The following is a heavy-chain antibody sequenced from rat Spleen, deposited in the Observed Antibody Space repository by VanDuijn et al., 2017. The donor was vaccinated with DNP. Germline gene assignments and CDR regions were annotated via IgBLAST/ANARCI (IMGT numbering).Heavy chain of an antibody. V-gene: IGHV2S12*01. D-gene: IGHD1-2*01. CDR2: ISAGGSS. Sequence: QVQLKESGPGLVQPSQTLSLTCTVSGFSLTSYGVSWVRQSPGKGLEWIVAISAGGSSYYNSALKSRLSIRRDTSKSQVFLEMSSLQTEDTGIYFRAREEPRVLSFFSSLFDYWGQGVMVTVSS. CDR3: AREEPRVLSFFSSLFDY. CDR1: GFSLTSYG. J-gene: IGHJ2*01.